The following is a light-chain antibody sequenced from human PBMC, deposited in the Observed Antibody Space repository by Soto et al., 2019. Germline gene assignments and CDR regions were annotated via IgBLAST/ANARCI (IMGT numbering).Light chain of an antibody. CDR3: QQSYSSQFT. V-gene: IGKV1-39*01. CDR1: QSIRSY. Sequence: DIQMTQSPSSLSASVGDRVTLTCRASQSIRSYLNWYKQKPGKAPNLLIYAASSLQCRVPSRFSGSGSETDFTLTISSLQPEDLATNYCQQSYSSQFTFGPGTKVDIK. J-gene: IGKJ3*01. CDR2: AAS.